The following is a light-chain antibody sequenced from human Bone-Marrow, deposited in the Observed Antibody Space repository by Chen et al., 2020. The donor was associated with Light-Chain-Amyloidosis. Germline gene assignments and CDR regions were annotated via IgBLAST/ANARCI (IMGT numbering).Light chain of an antibody. J-gene: IGLJ3*02. CDR1: NIGATS. Sequence: SYVLTQPSSLPVAPARTATTARGGYNIGATSVHSYQPTPGQAPLLVVYDDSDRPSGIPARLSGSNSGNTATLTIGRVEAGDEADYYCQVWDRSSDRPGFGGGTKLTVL. CDR3: QVWDRSSDRPG. V-gene: IGLV3-21*02. CDR2: DDS.